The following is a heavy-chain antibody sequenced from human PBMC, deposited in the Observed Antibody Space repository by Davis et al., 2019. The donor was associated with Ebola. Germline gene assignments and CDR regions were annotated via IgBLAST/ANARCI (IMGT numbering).Heavy chain of an antibody. Sequence: GGSLRLSCAASGFTFSSYAMSWVRQAPGKGLEWVSGVSSSGDTTYYADSVKVRFTISRDNSKNTVYLQMNSLRIEDTAVYFCTTDRGIAIRPLFDSWGQGTLVTVSS. CDR2: VSSSGDTT. CDR1: GFTFSSYA. J-gene: IGHJ4*02. V-gene: IGHV3-23*01. D-gene: IGHD6-13*01. CDR3: TTDRGIAIRPLFDS.